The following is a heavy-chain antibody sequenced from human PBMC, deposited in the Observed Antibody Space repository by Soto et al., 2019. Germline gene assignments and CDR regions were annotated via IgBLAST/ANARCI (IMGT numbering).Heavy chain of an antibody. Sequence: SATLSLTCAVSGGSISSYYWSWIRKPPGKGLKWIGYIYYSGSTNYNPSLKSRVTISVDTSKNQFSLKLSSVTAADTAVYYCASTTDILTSYYYYYYGMDVWGQGTTVT. CDR2: IYYSGST. V-gene: IGHV4-59*01. CDR1: GGSISSYY. J-gene: IGHJ6*02. D-gene: IGHD3-9*01. CDR3: ASTTDILTSYYYYYYGMDV.